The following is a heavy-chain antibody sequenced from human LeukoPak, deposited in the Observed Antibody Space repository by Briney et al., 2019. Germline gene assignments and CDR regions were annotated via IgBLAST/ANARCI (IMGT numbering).Heavy chain of an antibody. J-gene: IGHJ4*02. Sequence: AASVKVSCKASGGTFSSYAISWVRQAPGQGLEWMGGIIPIFGTANYAQKFQGRVTITADESTSTAYMELSSLRSEDTAVYYCARASRPYYYDSSGYYSYFDYWGQGTLVTVSS. CDR3: ARASRPYYYDSSGYYSYFDY. CDR2: IIPIFGTA. CDR1: GGTFSSYA. V-gene: IGHV1-69*13. D-gene: IGHD3-22*01.